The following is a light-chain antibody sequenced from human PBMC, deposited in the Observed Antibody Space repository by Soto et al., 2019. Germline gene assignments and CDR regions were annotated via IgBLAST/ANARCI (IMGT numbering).Light chain of an antibody. CDR3: QQYYSYPWT. Sequence: AIRMTQSPSSFSASTGDRVTITCRASQGISSYLAWYQQKPGKAPKLLIYAASTLQSGVPSRFSGSGSGTDFTLTISCRQSEEFANYYCQQYYSYPWTFGQGTKVEIK. V-gene: IGKV1-8*01. CDR2: AAS. CDR1: QGISSY. J-gene: IGKJ1*01.